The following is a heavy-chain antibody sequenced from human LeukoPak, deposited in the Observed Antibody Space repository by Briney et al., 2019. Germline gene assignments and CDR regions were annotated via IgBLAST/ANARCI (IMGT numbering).Heavy chain of an antibody. CDR3: ARHGRYFDWSSEYYFDY. V-gene: IGHV4-59*08. J-gene: IGHJ4*02. Sequence: SETLPLTCTVSGHPISSYYWSWIRQPPGKGLEWVGYIYYSGSTNYNPSLKSRVTISVDTSKNQFSLKLSSVTAADTAVYYCARHGRYFDWSSEYYFDYWGQGTLVTVSS. D-gene: IGHD3-9*01. CDR2: IYYSGST. CDR1: GHPISSYY.